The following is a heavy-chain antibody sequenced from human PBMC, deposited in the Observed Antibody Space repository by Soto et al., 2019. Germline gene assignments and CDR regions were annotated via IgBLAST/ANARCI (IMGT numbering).Heavy chain of an antibody. CDR2: ISSSSTI. D-gene: IGHD5-12*01. V-gene: IGHV3-48*02. CDR3: ARDRADIVASYGMDV. J-gene: IGHJ6*02. Sequence: GGSLRLSCAASGFTFSSYSMNWVRQAPGKGLEWVSYISSSSTIYYADSVKGRFTISRDNAKNSLYLQMNGLRDEDTAVYYCARDRADIVASYGMDVWGQGTTVTVSS. CDR1: GFTFSSYS.